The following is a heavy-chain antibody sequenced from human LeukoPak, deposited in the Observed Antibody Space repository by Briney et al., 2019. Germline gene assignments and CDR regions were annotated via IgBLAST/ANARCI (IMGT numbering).Heavy chain of an antibody. CDR3: ARDLGRFLEWLPAVDY. J-gene: IGHJ4*02. CDR1: GFTFSSYS. V-gene: IGHV3-48*01. D-gene: IGHD3-3*01. CDR2: ISSSSRTI. Sequence: GGSLRLSRAASGFTFSSYSMNWVRRAPGQGLGWVSYISSSSRTIYYADSVKGRFTIPRDNTKNSLYLQMNSLRAEDTAVYYCARDLGRFLEWLPAVDYWGQGTLVTVSS.